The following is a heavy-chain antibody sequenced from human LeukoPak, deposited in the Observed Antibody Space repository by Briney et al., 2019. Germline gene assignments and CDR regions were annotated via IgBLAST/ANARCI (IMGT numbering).Heavy chain of an antibody. Sequence: ETLSLTCTVSGGSISSSSYYWGWIRQPPGKGLEWVSSISSSSSYIYYADSVKGRFTISRDNAKNSLYLQMNSLRAEDTAVYYCARVGFRCSGGSCSGRAFDIWGQGTMVTVSS. CDR3: ARVGFRCSGGSCSGRAFDI. CDR2: ISSSSSYI. V-gene: IGHV3-21*01. D-gene: IGHD2-15*01. CDR1: GGSISSSS. J-gene: IGHJ3*02.